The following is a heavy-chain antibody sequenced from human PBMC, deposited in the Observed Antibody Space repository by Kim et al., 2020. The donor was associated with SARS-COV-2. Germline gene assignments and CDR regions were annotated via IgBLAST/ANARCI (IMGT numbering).Heavy chain of an antibody. V-gene: IGHV1-18*01. J-gene: IGHJ4*02. D-gene: IGHD2-21*01. Sequence: YAQKLQGRVTMTTDTSTSTAYMELRSLRSDDTAVYYCARSPDGGGDFFDYWGQGTLVTVSS. CDR3: ARSPDGGGDFFDY.